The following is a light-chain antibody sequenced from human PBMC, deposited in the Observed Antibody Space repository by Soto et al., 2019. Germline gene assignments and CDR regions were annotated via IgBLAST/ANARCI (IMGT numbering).Light chain of an antibody. J-gene: IGLJ2*01. CDR2: RAE. CDR3: AAWDDTVNGLV. Sequence: QSALAQSPSASGTPGQMVTISCSGNIANIGRNYLYWYQQFPGTAPRLLIYRAEQRPSGVPDRFSGSKSGTSASLAISGLRSEDEAAYYCAAWDDTVNGLVFGGGTKVTVL. CDR1: IANIGRNY. V-gene: IGLV1-47*01.